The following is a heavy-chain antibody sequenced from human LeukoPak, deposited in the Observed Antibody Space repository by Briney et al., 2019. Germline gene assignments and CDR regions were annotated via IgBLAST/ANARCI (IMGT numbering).Heavy chain of an antibody. CDR2: INHSGST. J-gene: IGHJ5*02. D-gene: IGHD6-19*01. CDR1: GGSFSGYY. CDR3: AKYSSRGADP. Sequence: SETLSLTCAVYGGSFSGYYWSWIRQPPGKGLEWIGEINHSGSTNYNPSLKSRVTISVDTSKSQFSLKLSSVTAADTAVYYCAKYSSRGADPWGQGTLVTVSS. V-gene: IGHV4-34*01.